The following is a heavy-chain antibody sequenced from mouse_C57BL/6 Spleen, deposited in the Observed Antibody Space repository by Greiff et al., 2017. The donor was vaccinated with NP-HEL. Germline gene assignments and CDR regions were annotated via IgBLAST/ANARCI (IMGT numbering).Heavy chain of an antibody. CDR1: GYTFTSYW. J-gene: IGHJ2*01. CDR3: AREDGSLDY. V-gene: IGHV1-61*01. D-gene: IGHD2-3*01. CDR2: IYPSDSET. Sequence: LVRPGSSVKLSCKASGYTFTSYWMDWVKQRPGQGLEWIGNIYPSDSETHYNQKFKDKATLTVDKSSSTAYMQLSSLTSEDSAVYYCAREDGSLDYWGQGTTLTVSS.